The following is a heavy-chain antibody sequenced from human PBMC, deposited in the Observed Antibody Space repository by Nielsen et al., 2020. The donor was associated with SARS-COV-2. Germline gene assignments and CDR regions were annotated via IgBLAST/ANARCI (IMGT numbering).Heavy chain of an antibody. CDR1: GYTFRNYD. J-gene: IGHJ4*02. CDR2: ISPDGDIV. V-gene: IGHV3-74*01. D-gene: IGHD1-1*01. CDR3: TNWNDGY. Sequence: GESLKISCAGSGYTFRNYDMSWVRQAPGKGLVWVSRISPDGDIVNYADSVRGRFTTSRDNAKNTLYLQMNSLRAEDTAVYFCTNWNDGYWGQGTPVTVSS.